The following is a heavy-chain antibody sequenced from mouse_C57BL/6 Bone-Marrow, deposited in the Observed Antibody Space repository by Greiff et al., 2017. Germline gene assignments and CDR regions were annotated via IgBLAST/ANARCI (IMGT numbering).Heavy chain of an antibody. CDR3: ARRGYSNSFAY. J-gene: IGHJ3*01. V-gene: IGHV1-64*01. CDR1: GYTFTSYW. D-gene: IGHD2-5*01. CDR2: IHPNSGST. Sequence: QVQLQQPGAELVKPGASVKLSCKASGYTFTSYWMHWVKQRPGQGLEWIGMIHPNSGSTNYNEKFKSKATLTVDKSSSTAYMQLSRLTSEDSAVXGCARRGYSNSFAYWGQGTLVTVSA.